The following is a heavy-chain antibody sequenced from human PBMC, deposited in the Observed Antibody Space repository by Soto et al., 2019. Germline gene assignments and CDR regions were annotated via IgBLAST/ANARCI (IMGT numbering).Heavy chain of an antibody. D-gene: IGHD6-19*01. CDR1: GGSVTTFNDY. V-gene: IGHV4-61*01. J-gene: IGHJ4*02. CDR2: IYNSGNT. Sequence: SETLSLTCAVSGGSVTTFNDYWSWIRHPPGKGLEWIGYIYNSGNTNYNPSLESRVTISVDTSRNQFSLRLSSVTAADTAVYYCARDWAGFDSWGRGTLVTVSS. CDR3: ARDWAGFDS.